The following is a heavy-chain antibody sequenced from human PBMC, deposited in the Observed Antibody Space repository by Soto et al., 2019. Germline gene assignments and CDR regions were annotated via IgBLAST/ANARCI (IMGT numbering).Heavy chain of an antibody. CDR1: GGSISSGGYY. V-gene: IGHV4-31*03. CDR3: ARGSFSSSSSWFDP. D-gene: IGHD6-6*01. CDR2: IYYSGRT. J-gene: IGHJ5*02. Sequence: SSETLSLTCTVSGGSISSGGYYWSWIRQHPGKGLEWIGYIYYSGRTYYNPSLHSRVSIAVDTTENQLSLKLTSVTAADTSVYYCARGSFSSSSSWFDPWGRGTLVTVSS.